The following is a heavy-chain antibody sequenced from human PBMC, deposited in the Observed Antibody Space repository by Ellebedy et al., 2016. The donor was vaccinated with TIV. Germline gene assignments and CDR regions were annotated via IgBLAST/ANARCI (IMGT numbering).Heavy chain of an antibody. Sequence: GESLKISCAASGFTFSSYSMHWVRQVPGKGPEWVSSISTASTYIYYADSVKGRFTISRDNAKNSLYLQMDSLRAEDTAVYYCARSGVVTAIRYNCFDPWGQGTLVTVSS. CDR3: ARSGVVTAIRYNCFDP. D-gene: IGHD2-21*02. J-gene: IGHJ5*02. CDR2: ISTASTYI. CDR1: GFTFSSYS. V-gene: IGHV3-21*01.